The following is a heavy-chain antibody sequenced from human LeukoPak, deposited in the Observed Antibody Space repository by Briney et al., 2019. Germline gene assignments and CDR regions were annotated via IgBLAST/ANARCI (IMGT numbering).Heavy chain of an antibody. Sequence: GGSLRLSCAPSPVTLSRDGMHWVCQAPGKGLEWVAVIWHDGSYEYYADSVKGRFTISRDSSKNTLYLQMNSLRAEDTAVYYCAKAGVGATSPGCWGQGTLVTVSS. CDR3: AKAGVGATSPGC. J-gene: IGHJ4*02. CDR2: IWHDGSYE. D-gene: IGHD1-26*01. V-gene: IGHV3-33*06. CDR1: PVTLSRDG.